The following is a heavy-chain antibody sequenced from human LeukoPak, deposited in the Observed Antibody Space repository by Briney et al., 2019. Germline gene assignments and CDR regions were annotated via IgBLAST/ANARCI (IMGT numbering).Heavy chain of an antibody. V-gene: IGHV3-48*03. CDR3: ARMGRGGYSAYDINYYGMDV. CDR2: ISSSGSTT. J-gene: IGHJ6*02. D-gene: IGHD5-12*01. Sequence: GGSLRLSCAASGFTFSSYEMNWVRQAPGKGLEWVSYISSSGSTTYYADSVKGRFTISRDNAKNSLYLQMNSLRAEDTAVYYCARMGRGGYSAYDINYYGMDVWGQGTTVTVSS. CDR1: GFTFSSYE.